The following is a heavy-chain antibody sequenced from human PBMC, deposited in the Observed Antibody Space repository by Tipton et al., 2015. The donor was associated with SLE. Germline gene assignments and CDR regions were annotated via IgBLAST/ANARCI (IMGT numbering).Heavy chain of an antibody. CDR1: GGSISGYY. D-gene: IGHD1-26*01. CDR3: ARGGGSYHDY. CDR2: IYTSAST. Sequence: TLSLTCSVSGGSISGYYWSWVRQPAGKGLEWIGRIYTSASTIYNPSLKGRVTLSSDTSKNQFSLRVRSVTAADTAVYYCARGGGSYHDYWGQGTLVTVSS. V-gene: IGHV4-4*07. J-gene: IGHJ4*02.